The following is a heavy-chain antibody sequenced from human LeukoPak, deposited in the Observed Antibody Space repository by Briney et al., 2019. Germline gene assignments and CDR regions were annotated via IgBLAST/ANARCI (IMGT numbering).Heavy chain of an antibody. J-gene: IGHJ4*02. Sequence: PSETLSLTCAVYGGSFNNYYWSWIRQPPGKGLEWIGDMHPYGFTNVNPSLTSRVSISIDTSKNQFSLTLTSVTAADTAIYYCSRGSDESKTGDSWGQGSLVTVSS. CDR1: GGSFNNYY. V-gene: IGHV4-34*01. D-gene: IGHD3-9*01. CDR2: MHPYGFT. CDR3: SRGSDESKTGDS.